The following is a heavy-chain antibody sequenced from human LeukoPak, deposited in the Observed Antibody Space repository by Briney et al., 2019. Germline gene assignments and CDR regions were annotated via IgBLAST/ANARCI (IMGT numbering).Heavy chain of an antibody. J-gene: IGHJ4*02. Sequence: GGSLRLSCAASGFTFDDYGMTWVRQAPGKGLEWVSGINWNGGSTGYADSVKGRFTISRDNTKNSLYLQMNSLRAEDTALYYCARRRLGELSLRNYFDYWGQGALVTVPS. CDR1: GFTFDDYG. D-gene: IGHD3-16*02. CDR2: INWNGGST. V-gene: IGHV3-20*04. CDR3: ARRRLGELSLRNYFDY.